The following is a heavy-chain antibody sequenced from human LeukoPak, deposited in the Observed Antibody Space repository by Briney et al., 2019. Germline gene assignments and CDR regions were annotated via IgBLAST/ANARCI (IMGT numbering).Heavy chain of an antibody. CDR3: ARARDYDSSGYPYYFDY. CDR2: INHSGST. CDR1: GGSFSGYY. V-gene: IGHV4-34*01. Sequence: SETLSLTCAVYGGSFSGYYWSWIRQPPGKGLEWIGEINHSGSTNYNPPPKSRVTISVDTSKNQFSLKLSSVTAADTAVYYCARARDYDSSGYPYYFDYWGQGTLVTVSS. J-gene: IGHJ4*02. D-gene: IGHD3-22*01.